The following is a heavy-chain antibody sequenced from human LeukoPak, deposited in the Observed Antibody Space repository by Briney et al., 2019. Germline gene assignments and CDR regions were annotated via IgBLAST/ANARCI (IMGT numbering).Heavy chain of an antibody. J-gene: IGHJ4*02. D-gene: IGHD6-25*01. Sequence: GRFLRLSCVAAGFTFDDYAMHWVRQAPGKGLEWVSGISYNRDGIGYADSVKGRFTVSRDNAKNSLYLQMNSLRSEDTALYYCAKGAAAGIRGYFDYWGQGILVTVSS. V-gene: IGHV3-9*01. CDR1: GFTFDDYA. CDR2: ISYNRDGI. CDR3: AKGAAAGIRGYFDY.